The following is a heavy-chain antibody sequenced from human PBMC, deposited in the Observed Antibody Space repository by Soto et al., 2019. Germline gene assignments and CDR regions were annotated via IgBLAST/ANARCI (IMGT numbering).Heavy chain of an antibody. D-gene: IGHD2-21*01. CDR1: GFTFSSYA. CDR2: ISGSGGST. J-gene: IGHJ4*02. CDR3: AKDRRGGLFSKVGYFDY. Sequence: EVQLLESGGGLVQPGGSLRLSCAASGFTFSSYAMSWVRQAPGKGLEWVSAISGSGGSTYYADSMKGRFTISRDNSKNTLYLQMNSLRAEDTAVYYCAKDRRGGLFSKVGYFDYWGQGTLVTVSS. V-gene: IGHV3-23*01.